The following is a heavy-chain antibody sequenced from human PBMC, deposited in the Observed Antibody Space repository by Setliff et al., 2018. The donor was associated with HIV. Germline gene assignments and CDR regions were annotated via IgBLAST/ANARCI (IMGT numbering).Heavy chain of an antibody. V-gene: IGHV1-2*06. CDR2: ISPNYGRN. CDR1: GYIFTHYV. CDR3: AXXQGPVDY. Sequence: ASVKVSCKTSGYIFTHYVTHWGRQAPGQGHEWMGRISPNYGRNHCPQKCQGRGTLTSDTSTSTAYMELSGLTSDDTAVYYCAXXQGPVDYWGQGTLVTVSS. J-gene: IGHJ4*02.